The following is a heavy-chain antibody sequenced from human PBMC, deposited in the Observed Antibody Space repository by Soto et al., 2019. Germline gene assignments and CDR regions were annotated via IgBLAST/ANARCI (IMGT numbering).Heavy chain of an antibody. V-gene: IGHV1-24*01. Sequence: GASVKVSCKVSGYTLTELSMHWVRQAPGKGLEWMGGFDPEDGETIYAQKFQGRVTMTEDTSTDTAYMELSSLRSEDTAVYYCATVSAVAARPSGHYYYGMDVWGQGTTVTVSS. D-gene: IGHD6-6*01. CDR1: GYTLTELS. J-gene: IGHJ6*02. CDR3: ATVSAVAARPSGHYYYGMDV. CDR2: FDPEDGET.